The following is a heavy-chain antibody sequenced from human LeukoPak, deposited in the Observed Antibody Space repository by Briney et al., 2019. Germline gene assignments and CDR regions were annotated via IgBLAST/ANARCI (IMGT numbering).Heavy chain of an antibody. CDR1: GSSISSGSYY. Sequence: SQTLSLTCTVSGSSISSGSYYWSWIRQPAGKGLEWIGRIYTSGSTNYNPSLKSRVTISVDTSKNQFPLKLSSVSAADTAVYYCASLTGDPHWFDPWGQGTLVTVSS. J-gene: IGHJ5*02. D-gene: IGHD7-27*01. CDR3: ASLTGDPHWFDP. CDR2: IYTSGST. V-gene: IGHV4-61*02.